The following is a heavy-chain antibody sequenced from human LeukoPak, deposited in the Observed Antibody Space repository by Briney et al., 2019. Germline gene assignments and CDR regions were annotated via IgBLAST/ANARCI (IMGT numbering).Heavy chain of an antibody. D-gene: IGHD3-10*01. V-gene: IGHV7-4-1*02. J-gene: IGHJ5*02. Sequence: ASVKVSCKASGYTFTSYAMNWVRQAPGQGLEWMGWINTNTGNPTYAQGFTGRFVFSLDTSVSTAYLQISSLKAEDTAVYYCARVGITMVRGVNRGWFDPWGQGTLVTVSS. CDR2: INTNTGNP. CDR3: ARVGITMVRGVNRGWFDP. CDR1: GYTFTSYA.